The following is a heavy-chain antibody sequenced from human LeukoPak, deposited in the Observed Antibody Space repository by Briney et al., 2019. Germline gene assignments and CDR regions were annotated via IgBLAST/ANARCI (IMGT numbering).Heavy chain of an antibody. CDR2: ISYDGSNK. V-gene: IGHV3-30*18. J-gene: IGHJ4*02. D-gene: IGHD6-13*01. CDR3: AKADDGPAAGTLFDY. Sequence: GGSLRLSCAASGFTFSSYWMSWVRQAPGKGLEWVAVISYDGSNKYYADSVKGRFTISRDNSKNTLYLQMNSLRAEDTAVYYCAKADDGPAAGTLFDYWGQGTLVTVSS. CDR1: GFTFSSYW.